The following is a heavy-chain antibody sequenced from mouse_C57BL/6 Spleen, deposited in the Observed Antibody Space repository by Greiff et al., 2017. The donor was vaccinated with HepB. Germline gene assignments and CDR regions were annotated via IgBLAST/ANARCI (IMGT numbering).Heavy chain of an antibody. CDR1: GFTFSSYA. J-gene: IGHJ3*01. CDR2: ISSGGDYI. CDR3: TRGPEGFAY. V-gene: IGHV5-9-1*02. Sequence: EVKVVESGEGLVKPGGSLKLSCAASGFTFSSYAMSWVRQTPEKRLEWVAYISSGGDYIYYADTVKGRFTISRDNARNTLYLQMSSLRSEDTAMYYCTRGPEGFAYWGQGTLVTVSA.